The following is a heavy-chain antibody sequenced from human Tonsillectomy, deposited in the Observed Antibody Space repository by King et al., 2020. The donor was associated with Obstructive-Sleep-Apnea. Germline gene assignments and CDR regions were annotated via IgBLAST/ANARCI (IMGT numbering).Heavy chain of an antibody. D-gene: IGHD3-9*01. CDR3: TTDSGYDILTGHQYYFDY. J-gene: IGHJ4*02. CDR1: GFTFSNAW. CDR2: IKSKTDGGTT. Sequence: VQLVESGGGLVKPGGSLRLSCAASGFTFSNAWMSWVRQAPGKGLEWVGRIKSKTDGGTTDYAAPVKGSFSISRDDSKNTLYLQMNSLKTDDTAVYYCTTDSGYDILTGHQYYFDYWGQGTLVTVSS. V-gene: IGHV3-15*01.